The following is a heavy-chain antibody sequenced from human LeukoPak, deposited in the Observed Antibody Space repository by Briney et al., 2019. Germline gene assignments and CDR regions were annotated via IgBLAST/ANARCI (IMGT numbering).Heavy chain of an antibody. J-gene: IGHJ6*03. Sequence: SETLSLTCTVSGGSITIGSYYWSWLRQPAGKGLEWIGRIYISGSTNYNPSLKSRVTMSVDTSKNQFSLKLSSVTAADTAVYYCARAGSGYYTRGYYYYMDVWGKGTTVTVSS. V-gene: IGHV4-61*02. CDR3: ARAGSGYYTRGYYYYMDV. D-gene: IGHD3-3*01. CDR1: GGSITIGSYY. CDR2: IYISGST.